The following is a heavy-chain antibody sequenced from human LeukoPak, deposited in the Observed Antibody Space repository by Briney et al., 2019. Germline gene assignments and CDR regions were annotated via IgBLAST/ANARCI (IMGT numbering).Heavy chain of an antibody. J-gene: IGHJ5*02. D-gene: IGHD4-23*01. CDR3: ARRVTALGPWFDP. CDR1: GGTFINYA. CDR2: IIPFLDTS. V-gene: IGHV1-69*01. Sequence: SVNVSFKASGGTFINYAINWVRQAPGQGLEWMGGIIPFLDTSNYAQKFQGRVTITADESTSTAYMELSSLRSEDTAMYYCARRVTALGPWFDPWGQGTLVIVSS.